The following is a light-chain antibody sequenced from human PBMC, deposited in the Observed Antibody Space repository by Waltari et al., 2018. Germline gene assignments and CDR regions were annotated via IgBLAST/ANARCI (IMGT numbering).Light chain of an antibody. Sequence: QPVLTQSSSASASLGSSVKLTCNLSSGHSSSIIAWHQQQPGKAPRYLMKLEGSGSDNKGSGVPDRFSGSSSGADRYLTISNLQSEDEADHYCETWDSRTLGVFGGGTKLTVL. CDR3: ETWDSRTLGV. V-gene: IGLV4-60*03. CDR1: SGHSSSI. J-gene: IGLJ3*02. CDR2: LEGSGSD.